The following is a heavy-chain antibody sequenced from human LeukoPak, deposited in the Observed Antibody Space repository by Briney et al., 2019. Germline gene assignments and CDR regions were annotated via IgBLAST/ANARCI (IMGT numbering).Heavy chain of an antibody. V-gene: IGHV3-7*01. CDR2: IKSDGSEK. Sequence: PGGSLRLSCAASGFTFSDHWMNWVRQAPGKGLEWVANIKSDGSEKQYVDSVKGRFTISRDNTKNSLYLQMNRLRDDDTAVYYCARDLRGSGNYEFDYWGQGTLVTVSS. CDR1: GFTFSDHW. J-gene: IGHJ4*02. D-gene: IGHD3-10*01. CDR3: ARDLRGSGNYEFDY.